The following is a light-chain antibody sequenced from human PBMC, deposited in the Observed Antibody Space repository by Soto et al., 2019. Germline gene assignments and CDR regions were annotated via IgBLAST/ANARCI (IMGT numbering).Light chain of an antibody. Sequence: QSALTQPASVSGSPGQSITISCTGTSSDVGGYNYVTWYQQHPGKAPKLMIYAVSNRPSGVSNRFSGSKSGNTASLTISGLQAEDEADYYCSSYTISSTLVVFGGGTKLTVL. CDR3: SSYTISSTLVV. CDR1: SSDVGGYNY. J-gene: IGLJ2*01. V-gene: IGLV2-14*03. CDR2: AVS.